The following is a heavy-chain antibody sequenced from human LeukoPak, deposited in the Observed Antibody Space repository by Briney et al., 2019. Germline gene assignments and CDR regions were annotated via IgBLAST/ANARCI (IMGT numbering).Heavy chain of an antibody. CDR1: GYTFTGYY. J-gene: IGHJ4*02. D-gene: IGHD6-13*01. CDR3: AREVAAAGTSDY. Sequence: ASVKVSCKASGYTFTGYYMHWVRQAPGQGLEWMGWINPNSGGTNYAQKFQGRVTMTRDTSISTAYMELSRLRSDDTAVYYCAREVAAAGTSDYWGQGTLVTVSS. CDR2: INPNSGGT. V-gene: IGHV1-2*02.